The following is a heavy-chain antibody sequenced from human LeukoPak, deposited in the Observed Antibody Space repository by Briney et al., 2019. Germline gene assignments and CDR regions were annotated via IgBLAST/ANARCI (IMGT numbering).Heavy chain of an antibody. V-gene: IGHV4-59*01. CDR1: GGSISSYY. CDR2: ISYSGST. D-gene: IGHD2-8*01. Sequence: SETLSLTCTVSGGSISSYYWSWIRQPPGKGLEWNGYISYSGSTNYNPSLKSRVTISGDTSKNQFSLKLSSVTAADTAVYYCAREGYCTNGECYRGNFDYWGQGTLVTVSS. J-gene: IGHJ4*02. CDR3: AREGYCTNGECYRGNFDY.